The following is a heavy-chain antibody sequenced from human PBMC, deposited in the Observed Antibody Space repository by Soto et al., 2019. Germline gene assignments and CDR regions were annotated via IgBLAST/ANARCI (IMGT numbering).Heavy chain of an antibody. CDR3: ARASPVVTHV. V-gene: IGHV4-30-4*08. J-gene: IGHJ6*02. CDR2: IYYSGST. Sequence: SETLSLTCTVSGGSINSGGYYWSWIRQHPGKGLEWIGYIYYSGSTYYNPSLKSRVTISVDTSKNQFSLKLSSVTAADTAVYYCARASPVVTHVWGQGTTVTVSS. CDR1: GGSINSGGYY. D-gene: IGHD5-18*01.